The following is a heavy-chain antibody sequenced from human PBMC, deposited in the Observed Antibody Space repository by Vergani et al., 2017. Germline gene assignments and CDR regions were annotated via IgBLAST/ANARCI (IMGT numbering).Heavy chain of an antibody. D-gene: IGHD6-13*01. CDR1: GDSVSSNSAA. V-gene: IGHV6-1*01. CDR2: TYYRSKWYN. J-gene: IGHJ6*03. Sequence: QVQLQQSGPGLVKPSQTLSLTCAISGDSVSSNSAAWNWIRQSPSRGLEWLGRTYYRSKWYNDYAVSVKSRITINPDTSKNQFSLQLNSVTPEDTAVYYCARGALGIAAAGGNYYYYYNMDVWGKGTTVTVSS. CDR3: ARGALGIAAAGGNYYYYYNMDV.